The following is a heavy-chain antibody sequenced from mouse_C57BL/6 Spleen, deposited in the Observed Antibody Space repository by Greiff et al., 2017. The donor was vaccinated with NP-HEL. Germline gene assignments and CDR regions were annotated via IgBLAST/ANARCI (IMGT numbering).Heavy chain of an antibody. D-gene: IGHD2-5*01. CDR3: ARGGYYSNLSWFAY. CDR2: INPNNGGT. J-gene: IGHJ3*01. Sequence: EVQLQQSGPELVKPGASVKMSCKASGYTFTDYNMHWVKQSHGKSLEWIGYINPNNGGTSYNQKFKGKATLTVNKSSSTAYMELRSLTSEDSAVYYCARGGYYSNLSWFAYWGQGTLVTVSA. V-gene: IGHV1-22*01. CDR1: GYTFTDYN.